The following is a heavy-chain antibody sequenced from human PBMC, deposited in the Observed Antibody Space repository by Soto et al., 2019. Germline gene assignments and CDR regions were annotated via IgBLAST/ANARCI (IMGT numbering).Heavy chain of an antibody. CDR3: AKDLAYDFWRVGYFDY. J-gene: IGHJ4*02. CDR1: GFTFSSYG. CDR2: ISYDGSNK. Sequence: GGSLRLSCAASGFTFSSYGMHWVRQAPGKGLEWVAVISYDGSNKYYADSVKGRFTISRDNSKNTLYLQMNSLRAEDTAVYYCAKDLAYDFWRVGYFDYWGQGTLVTVSS. V-gene: IGHV3-30*18. D-gene: IGHD3-3*01.